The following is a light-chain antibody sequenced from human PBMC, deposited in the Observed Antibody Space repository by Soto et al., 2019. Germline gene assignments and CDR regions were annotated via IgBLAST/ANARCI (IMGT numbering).Light chain of an antibody. V-gene: IGKV1-5*03. CDR3: QQYDNYNT. J-gene: IGKJ2*01. CDR2: GAS. CDR1: QSISNR. Sequence: DIQMTQSPSTLSASVGDRVTIACRASQSISNRLAWYQQKPGKAPKLLIYGASSLENGVPSRFSGSGSGTEFTLTISSLQPDDYATYYCQQYDNYNTFGQGTKLEIK.